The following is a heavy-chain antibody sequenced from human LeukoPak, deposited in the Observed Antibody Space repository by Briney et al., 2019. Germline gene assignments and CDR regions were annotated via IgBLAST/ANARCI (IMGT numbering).Heavy chain of an antibody. CDR1: GLTFNKSW. CDR2: INSDGSRR. Sequence: GGSLRLSCAVSGLTFNKSWMHWVRQAPGKGLGWVSRINSDGSRRSYADSVKGRFTISRDNAKNTLYLQMNSLRGEETAVDYCARARIAVARRFAVAYYFDYWGQGTLVTVSS. D-gene: IGHD6-19*01. V-gene: IGHV3-74*01. J-gene: IGHJ4*02. CDR3: ARARIAVARRFAVAYYFDY.